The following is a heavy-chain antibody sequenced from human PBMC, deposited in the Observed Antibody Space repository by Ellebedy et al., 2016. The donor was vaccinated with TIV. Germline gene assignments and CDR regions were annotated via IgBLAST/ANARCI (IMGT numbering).Heavy chain of an antibody. CDR1: GGSISSYY. Sequence: SETLSLTXTVSGGSISSYYWSWIRQPPGKGLEWIGYIYYSGSTNYNPSLKSRVTISVDTSKNQFSLKLSSVTAADTAVYYCARGDSMVRGVGYFDYWGQGTLVTVSS. V-gene: IGHV4-59*01. CDR3: ARGDSMVRGVGYFDY. J-gene: IGHJ4*02. CDR2: IYYSGST. D-gene: IGHD3-10*01.